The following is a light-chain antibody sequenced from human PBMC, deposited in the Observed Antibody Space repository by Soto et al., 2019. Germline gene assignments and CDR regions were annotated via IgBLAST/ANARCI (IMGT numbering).Light chain of an antibody. Sequence: DIQMTQSPSSLSASVGDRVTITCRASQSISNYLNWYQQKPGKAPNLLIVAASSLQSGVPSRFSGSGSGTDFALTISSLQPEDFATYYCQQSSNTPITFGQGTKVDIK. CDR2: AAS. CDR1: QSISNY. CDR3: QQSSNTPIT. V-gene: IGKV1-39*01. J-gene: IGKJ1*01.